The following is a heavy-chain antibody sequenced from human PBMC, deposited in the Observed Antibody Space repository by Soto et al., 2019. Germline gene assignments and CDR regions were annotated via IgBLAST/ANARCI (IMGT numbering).Heavy chain of an antibody. CDR3: ARNPGPDCSGGSCFPRYNWFDP. Sequence: SETLSLTCTVSGGSISSYYWSWSRQPAGKGLEWIGRIYTSGSTNYNPSLKSRVTMSVDTSKNQFSLKLSSVTAADTAVYYCARNPGPDCSGGSCFPRYNWFDPWGQGTLVTVSS. J-gene: IGHJ5*02. CDR2: IYTSGST. V-gene: IGHV4-4*07. CDR1: GGSISSYY. D-gene: IGHD2-15*01.